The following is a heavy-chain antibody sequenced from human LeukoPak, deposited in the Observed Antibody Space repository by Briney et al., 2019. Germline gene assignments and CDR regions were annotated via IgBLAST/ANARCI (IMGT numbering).Heavy chain of an antibody. V-gene: IGHV4-34*01. Sequence: SETLSLTCAVYGGSFSGYYWSWIRQPPGKGLEWIGEINHSGSTNYNPSLKSRVTISVDTSKNQISLKLSSVTAADTAVYYCARPYCSGGSCSNWFDPWGQGTLVTVSS. D-gene: IGHD2-15*01. CDR1: GGSFSGYY. CDR3: ARPYCSGGSCSNWFDP. CDR2: INHSGST. J-gene: IGHJ5*02.